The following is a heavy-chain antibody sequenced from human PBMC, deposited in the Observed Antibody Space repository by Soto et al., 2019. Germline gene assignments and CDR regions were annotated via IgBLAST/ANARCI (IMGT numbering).Heavy chain of an antibody. CDR1: GFTFSSYA. D-gene: IGHD5-18*01. CDR3: VNGGYSYGPLYGMDV. CDR2: ISSNGGST. V-gene: IGHV3-64D*08. J-gene: IGHJ6*02. Sequence: GGSLRLSCSASGFTFSSYAMHWVRQAPGKGLEYVSAISSNGGSTYYADSVKGRFTISRDNSKNTLYLQMSSLRAEDTAVYYCVNGGYSYGPLYGMDVWGQGTTVTVSS.